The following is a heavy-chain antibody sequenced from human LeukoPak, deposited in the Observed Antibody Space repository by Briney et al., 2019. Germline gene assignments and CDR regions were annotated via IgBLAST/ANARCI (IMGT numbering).Heavy chain of an antibody. V-gene: IGHV3-30*19. D-gene: IGHD6-13*01. Sequence: PGGSLRLSCAASGFTFSSYGMHWVRQAPGKGLEWVAVISYDGSNKYYADSVKGRFTISRDNSKNTLYLQMNSLRAEDTAVYYCARDVIAAAGTHYYYYGMDVWGQGTTVTVSS. CDR3: ARDVIAAAGTHYYYYGMDV. J-gene: IGHJ6*02. CDR2: ISYDGSNK. CDR1: GFTFSSYG.